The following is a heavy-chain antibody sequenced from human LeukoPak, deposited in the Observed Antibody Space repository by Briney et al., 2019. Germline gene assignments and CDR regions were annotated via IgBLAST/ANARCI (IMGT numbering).Heavy chain of an antibody. Sequence: GGSLRLSCAASGFTFSSYSINWVRQAPGKGLEWVSSISSSSSYIYYADSVKGRFTISRDNAKNSLYLQMNSLRAEDTAVYYCARDMRFGELSHYYFDCWGQGTLVTVSS. V-gene: IGHV3-21*01. J-gene: IGHJ4*02. CDR1: GFTFSSYS. CDR3: ARDMRFGELSHYYFDC. CDR2: ISSSSSYI. D-gene: IGHD3-10*01.